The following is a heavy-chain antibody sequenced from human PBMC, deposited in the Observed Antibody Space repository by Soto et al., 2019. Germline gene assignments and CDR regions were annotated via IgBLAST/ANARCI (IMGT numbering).Heavy chain of an antibody. J-gene: IGHJ4*02. V-gene: IGHV1-2*04. CDR3: ARDGGYCSGGSCYSPFDY. Sequence: ASVKVSCKASGYTFTGYYMHWVRQAPGQRLEWMGWINPNSGGTNYAQKFQGWVTMTRDTSISTAYMELSRLRSDDTAVYYCARDGGYCSGGSCYSPFDYWGQGTLVTVSS. CDR2: INPNSGGT. CDR1: GYTFTGYY. D-gene: IGHD2-15*01.